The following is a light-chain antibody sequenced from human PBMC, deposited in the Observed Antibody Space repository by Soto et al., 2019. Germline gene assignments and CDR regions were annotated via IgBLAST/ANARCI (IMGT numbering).Light chain of an antibody. CDR3: MQATHWPPT. CDR1: QSLVYSDGNAY. J-gene: IGKJ1*01. CDR2: KAS. Sequence: DVVMTQSPLSLPVTPGQPASISCRSSQSLVYSDGNAYLNWFHQRPGQSPRRLNKASKRDSGVPDRFSGSGSGTDFTLQINRVEAEDVGIYYCMQATHWPPTFGRGTRVEIK. V-gene: IGKV2-30*01.